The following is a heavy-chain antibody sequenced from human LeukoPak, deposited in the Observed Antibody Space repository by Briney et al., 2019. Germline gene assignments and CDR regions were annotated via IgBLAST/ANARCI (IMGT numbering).Heavy chain of an antibody. Sequence: SETLSLTCTVSGGSISSDYWSWIRQPAGKGLEWIGRINISGSTNYNPSLKSRVTMSVDTSKNQFSLKLSSVTAADTAVYYCARGRDLTFDYWGQGTLVTVSS. J-gene: IGHJ4*02. CDR2: INISGST. CDR3: ARGRDLTFDY. CDR1: GGSISSDY. V-gene: IGHV4-4*07.